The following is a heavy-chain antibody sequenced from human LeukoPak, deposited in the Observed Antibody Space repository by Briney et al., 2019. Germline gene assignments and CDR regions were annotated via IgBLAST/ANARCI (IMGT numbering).Heavy chain of an antibody. CDR2: ISYDANIGSNK. CDR1: GFSFSNAW. J-gene: IGHJ4*02. CDR3: ARDGGYDFWSGYYQDY. V-gene: IGHV3-30*19. D-gene: IGHD3-3*01. Sequence: GGSLRLSCATSGFSFSNAWMHWVRQAPGKGLEWVALISYDANIGSNKYYADSVKGRFTISRDNSKNTLYLQMNSLRAEDTAVYYCARDGGYDFWSGYYQDYWGQGTLSPSPQ.